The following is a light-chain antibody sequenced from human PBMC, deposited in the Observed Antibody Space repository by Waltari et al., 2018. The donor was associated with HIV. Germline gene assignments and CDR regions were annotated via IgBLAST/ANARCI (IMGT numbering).Light chain of an antibody. CDR1: QSLLHSDGYKY. V-gene: IGKV2-28*01. CDR3: MNALPTPIT. CDR2: LGS. Sequence: DIVMTPSPLSLPVTPGAPASIFCRSSQSLLHSDGYKYLDWYLQQPGQSPQLLFYLGSYRASGVPDRFSGKGSGEDFTLKISRVEAEDVWVYYCMNALPTPITFGQGTRLEI. J-gene: IGKJ5*01.